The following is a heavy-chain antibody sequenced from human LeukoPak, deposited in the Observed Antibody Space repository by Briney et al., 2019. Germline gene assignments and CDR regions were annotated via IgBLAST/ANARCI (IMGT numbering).Heavy chain of an antibody. V-gene: IGHV3-7*03. CDR3: AKDRSYGSGSYWLDFDY. CDR1: GFSFSSYW. J-gene: IGHJ4*02. Sequence: GGSLRLSCEASGFSFSSYWMTWVRQTPGKGLEWVANITQDGSEKYSADSVKGRFTISRDNAKSSLYLQMNSLRAEDTALYYCAKDRSYGSGSYWLDFDYWGQGTLVTVSS. D-gene: IGHD3-10*01. CDR2: ITQDGSEK.